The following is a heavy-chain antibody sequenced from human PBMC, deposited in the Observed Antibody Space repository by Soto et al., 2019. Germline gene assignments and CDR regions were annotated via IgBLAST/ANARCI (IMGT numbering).Heavy chain of an antibody. CDR3: AADRLDV. V-gene: IGHV1-58*01. CDR2: IVVGSGNT. J-gene: IGHJ6*02. CDR1: GFTFTSSA. Sequence: SVKVSCKASGFTFTSSAGQWVRQARGQRLEWIGWIVVGSGNTNYAQKFQERVTITRDMSTSTAYMELSSLRSEDTAVYYCAADRLDVWGLGTTVTVSS.